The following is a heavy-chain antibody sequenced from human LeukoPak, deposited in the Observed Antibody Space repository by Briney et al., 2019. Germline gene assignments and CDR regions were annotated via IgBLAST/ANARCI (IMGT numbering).Heavy chain of an antibody. V-gene: IGHV3-21*01. CDR2: ISSSSSYI. CDR1: GFTFSSYS. J-gene: IGHJ4*02. CDR3: ARLGPYGYVDY. D-gene: IGHD5-18*01. Sequence: GGSLRLSCAASGFTFSSYSMTWVRQAPGKGLEWVSSISSSSSYIYYADSVKGRFTISRDNAKNSLYLQMNSLRAEDTAVYYCARLGPYGYVDYWGQGTLVTVSS.